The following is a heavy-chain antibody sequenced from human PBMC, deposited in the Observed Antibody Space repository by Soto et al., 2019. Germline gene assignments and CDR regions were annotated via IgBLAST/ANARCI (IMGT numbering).Heavy chain of an antibody. CDR2: ISGSAGST. CDR1: GFTFSSYA. Sequence: EVQLLESGGGLVQPGGSLRLSCAASGFTFSSYAMSWVRQAPGKGLEWVSAISGSAGSTYYADSVKGRFTISRDNSKNTLYLQMNSLRSEDTAVYYSAKDKVCLYGSGKHGSDDYWGQGTLVTVSS. V-gene: IGHV3-23*01. J-gene: IGHJ4*02. CDR3: AKDKVCLYGSGKHGSDDY. D-gene: IGHD3-10*01.